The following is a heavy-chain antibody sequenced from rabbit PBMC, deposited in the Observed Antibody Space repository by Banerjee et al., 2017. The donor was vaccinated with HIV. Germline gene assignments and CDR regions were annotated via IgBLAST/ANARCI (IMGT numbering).Heavy chain of an antibody. Sequence: QSLEESGGDLVKPGASLTLTCTASGFSFSSSYWICWVRQAPGKGLEWIACIYAGSSGSTYYASWVNGRFTITRSTSLNTVTLKMTSLTAADTATYFCAKDGGSDYDWAMDLWGQGTLVTV. V-gene: IGHV1S40*01. J-gene: IGHJ6*01. CDR1: GFSFSSSYW. CDR3: AKDGGSDYDWAMDL. CDR2: IYAGSSGST. D-gene: IGHD8-1*01.